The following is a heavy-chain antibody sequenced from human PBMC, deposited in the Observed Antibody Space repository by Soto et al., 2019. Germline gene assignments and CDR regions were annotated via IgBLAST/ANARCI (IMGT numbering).Heavy chain of an antibody. V-gene: IGHV1-69*12. CDR2: IIPIFGTA. J-gene: IGHJ6*02. Sequence: QVQLVQSGAEVKKPGSSVKVSCKASGGTFSRYAISWVRQAPGQGLEWMGGIIPIFGTANYEQKFQGRVTITADESTSTAYMELSSLRSEDTAVYYCASQGAALSYYYYGMDVWGQGTTVTVSS. CDR1: GGTFSRYA. CDR3: ASQGAALSYYYYGMDV. D-gene: IGHD6-25*01.